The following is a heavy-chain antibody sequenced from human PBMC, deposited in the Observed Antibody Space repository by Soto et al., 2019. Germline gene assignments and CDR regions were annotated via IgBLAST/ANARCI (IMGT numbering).Heavy chain of an antibody. J-gene: IGHJ4*02. CDR1: GYNFTACN. CDR3: ARHRFSSGSAYFDY. Sequence: ASVQVSSKASGYNFTACNVLCVRQAPGPGVEWMGSINLHSGDTDSAQKFPAGVIMATDRSINTVYMELSRLRSDDTAVYYCARHRFSSGSAYFDYWGQGTLVTVSS. D-gene: IGHD3-22*01. V-gene: IGHV1-2*02. CDR2: INLHSGDT.